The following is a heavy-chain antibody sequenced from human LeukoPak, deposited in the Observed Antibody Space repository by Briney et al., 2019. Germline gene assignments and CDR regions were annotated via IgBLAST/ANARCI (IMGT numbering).Heavy chain of an antibody. J-gene: IGHJ6*03. CDR3: ARDSTTVTTLYYYYMDV. Sequence: SVKVSCKASGGTFSSYAISWVRQAPGQGLEWMGGIIPIFGTANYAQKFQGRVTITADESTSTAYMELSSLRSEDTAVYYCARDSTTVTTLYYYYMDVWGKGTTVTVSS. D-gene: IGHD4-17*01. CDR1: GGTFSSYA. V-gene: IGHV1-69*01. CDR2: IIPIFGTA.